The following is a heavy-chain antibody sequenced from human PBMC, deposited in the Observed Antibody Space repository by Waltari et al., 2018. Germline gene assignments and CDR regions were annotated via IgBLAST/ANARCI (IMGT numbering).Heavy chain of an antibody. J-gene: IGHJ4*02. Sequence: EVHLVESGGGLVHPGGSLRVSCDVSGFIVSSYRMRWVRQPPGEGLEWVSVIYSGGSTFYSGSVTGRFTISRDNSYNTLFLDMRNLRTEDTATYYCAREMDGGYLDIWGQGTLVTVSS. V-gene: IGHV3-66*01. CDR1: GFIVSSYR. CDR3: AREMDGGYLDI. D-gene: IGHD4-17*01. CDR2: IYSGGST.